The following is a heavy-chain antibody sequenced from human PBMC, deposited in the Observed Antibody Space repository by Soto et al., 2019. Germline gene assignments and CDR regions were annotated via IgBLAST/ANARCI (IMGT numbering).Heavy chain of an antibody. D-gene: IGHD6-19*01. Sequence: SVKVSCKASGGTFSSYAISWVRQAPGQGLEWMGGIIPIFGTANYAQKFQGRVTITADESTSTAYMELSSLRSEDTAVYYCASLTKYSSGWYFDYFDYWGQGTLVTVSS. J-gene: IGHJ4*02. CDR1: GGTFSSYA. CDR2: IIPIFGTA. V-gene: IGHV1-69*13. CDR3: ASLTKYSSGWYFDYFDY.